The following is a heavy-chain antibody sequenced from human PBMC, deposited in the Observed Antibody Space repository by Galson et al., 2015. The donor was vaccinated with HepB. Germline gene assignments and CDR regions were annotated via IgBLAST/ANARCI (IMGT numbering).Heavy chain of an antibody. D-gene: IGHD2-21*02. V-gene: IGHV3-33*08. CDR3: AREMMGFCLSDSCRPYFDF. Sequence: SLRLSCAASGFTFSSYAMHWVRQAPGKGLDWVAVAWYDGSHEYYADSVKGRFTISRDNSKNTVFLQMDSLRAEDTAIYYCAREMMGFCLSDSCRPYFDFWGQGALVTVSS. CDR1: GFTFSSYA. J-gene: IGHJ4*02. CDR2: AWYDGSHE.